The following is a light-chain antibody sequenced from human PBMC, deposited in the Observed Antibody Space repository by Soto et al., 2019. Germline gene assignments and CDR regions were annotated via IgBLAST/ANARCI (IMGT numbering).Light chain of an antibody. V-gene: IGLV2-8*01. Sequence: QSALTQPPSASGSPGQSVTISCTGTSSDVGGYNYVSWYQQHPGKAPKLMIYEVSKRPSGVPDRFSGSKSGNTASLTVSGLQAEDEADYYCSSFVSGATWVFGGGTKVTVL. CDR3: SSFVSGATWV. J-gene: IGLJ3*02. CDR2: EVS. CDR1: SSDVGGYNY.